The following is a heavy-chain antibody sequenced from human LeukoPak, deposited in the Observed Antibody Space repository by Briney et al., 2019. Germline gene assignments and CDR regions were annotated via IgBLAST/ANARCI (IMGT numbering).Heavy chain of an antibody. CDR3: ARVYYDTLTGSTYYYYYYYMDV. V-gene: IGHV4-59*01. J-gene: IGHJ6*03. D-gene: IGHD3-9*01. CDR1: GGSISSYY. CDR2: IYYSGST. Sequence: SETLSLTCTVSGGSISSYYWSWIRQPPGKGLEWIGYIYYSGSTNYNPSLKSRVTISVDTSKNQFSLKLSSVTAADTAVYYCARVYYDTLTGSTYYYYYYYMDVWGKGTTVTVSS.